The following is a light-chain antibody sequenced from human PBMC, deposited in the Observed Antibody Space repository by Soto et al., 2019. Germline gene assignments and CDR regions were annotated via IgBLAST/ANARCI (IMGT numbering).Light chain of an antibody. V-gene: IGLV1-44*01. CDR1: SSNIESNT. J-gene: IGLJ2*01. CDR2: SNN. Sequence: QSVLTQPPSASGTPGQRVTISCSGSSSNIESNTVNSYQQLPGTAPKLLIYSNNQRPSGIPDRFSGSKSGTSASLAISGLQSEDEADYYCAAWDDSLNGVVFGGGTKLTVL. CDR3: AAWDDSLNGVV.